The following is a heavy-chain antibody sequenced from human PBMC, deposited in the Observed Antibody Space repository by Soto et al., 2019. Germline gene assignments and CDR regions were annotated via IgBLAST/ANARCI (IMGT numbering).Heavy chain of an antibody. CDR2: INPNSGGT. J-gene: IGHJ6*02. Sequence: ASVKVSCKASGYTFTGYYMHWVRQAPGQGLEWMGWINPNSGGTNYARKFQGRVTMTRDTSISTAYMELSRLRSDDTAVYYCASTATYGMDVWGQGTTVTVSS. V-gene: IGHV1-2*02. CDR1: GYTFTGYY. D-gene: IGHD5-18*01. CDR3: ASTATYGMDV.